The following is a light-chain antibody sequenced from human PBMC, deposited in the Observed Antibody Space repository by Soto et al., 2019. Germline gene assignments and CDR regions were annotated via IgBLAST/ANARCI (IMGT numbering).Light chain of an antibody. Sequence: DIQMTQSPSTLSASVGDRVTITCWASQNIINYLAWYQQKPGKAPKLLIYTASSLETGVPSRFSGSGSGTEFTLTVSSLQPDDFGTYYCQQYNIYPWTFGQGTKVEIK. V-gene: IGKV1-5*03. CDR3: QQYNIYPWT. CDR1: QNIINY. CDR2: TAS. J-gene: IGKJ1*01.